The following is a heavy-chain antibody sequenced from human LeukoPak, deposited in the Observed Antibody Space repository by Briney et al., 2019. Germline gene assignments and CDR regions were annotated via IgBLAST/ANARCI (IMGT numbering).Heavy chain of an antibody. V-gene: IGHV3-11*03. CDR1: GFTFSDYY. J-gene: IGHJ4*02. Sequence: GGSLRLSCEASGFTFSDYYMSWIRQAPGKGLEWVSYISSSSSYTNYADSVKGRFTISRDNPQNSLYLQMNSLRAEDTAVYYCTRTSMRMATTGLVDYWGQGTLVAVSS. CDR3: TRTSMRMATTGLVDY. D-gene: IGHD5-24*01. CDR2: ISSSSSYT.